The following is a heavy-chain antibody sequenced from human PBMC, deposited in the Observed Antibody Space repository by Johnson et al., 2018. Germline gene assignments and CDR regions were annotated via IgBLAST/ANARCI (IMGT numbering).Heavy chain of an antibody. Sequence: QVQLQESGGGVVQPGRSXRLSCAASGFTFSGSAMHWVRQAPGKGLEWVAVISYDGSNKYYADSVKGRFPISRANSKNTRYLQRNSRRAEDTAVYYWARDWEEMATITRYFQHWGQGTLVTVSS. CDR2: ISYDGSNK. D-gene: IGHD5-24*01. J-gene: IGHJ1*01. V-gene: IGHV3-30-3*01. CDR3: ARDWEEMATITRYFQH. CDR1: GFTFSGSA.